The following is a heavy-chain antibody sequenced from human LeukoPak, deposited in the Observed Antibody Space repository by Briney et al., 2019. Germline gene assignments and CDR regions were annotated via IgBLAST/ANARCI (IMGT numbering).Heavy chain of an antibody. CDR2: ISGSGGST. CDR1: GFTFSSYA. D-gene: IGHD5-18*01. CDR3: AKDRMGGYSYTPADY. J-gene: IGHJ4*02. V-gene: IGHV3-23*01. Sequence: GALRLSCAASGFTFSSYAMSWVRQAPGKGLEWVSAISGSGGSTYYADSVKGRFTISRDNSKNTLYLQMNSLRAEDTAVYYCAKDRMGGYSYTPADYWGQGTLVTVSS.